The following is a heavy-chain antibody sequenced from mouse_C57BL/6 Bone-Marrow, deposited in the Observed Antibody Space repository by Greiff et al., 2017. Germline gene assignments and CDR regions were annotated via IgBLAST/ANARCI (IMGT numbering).Heavy chain of an antibody. D-gene: IGHD2-12*01. Sequence: EVKLVESGGGLVKPGGSLKLSCAASGFTFSDYGMHWVRQAPDKGLEWVAYISRGSSTIYYAVTVKGRFTLSTDNATNTLFLQLSSLRSEDAAMYYCGRGNYNEGGAWFAYWGQGTLVTVSA. CDR3: GRGNYNEGGAWFAY. J-gene: IGHJ3*01. CDR1: GFTFSDYG. V-gene: IGHV5-17*01. CDR2: ISRGSSTI.